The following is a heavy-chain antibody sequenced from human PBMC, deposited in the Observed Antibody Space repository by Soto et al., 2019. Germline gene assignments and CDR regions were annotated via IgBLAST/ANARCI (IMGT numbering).Heavy chain of an antibody. CDR3: ARRFEYFHH. CDR2: IYYSGST. CDR1: GGSITSSSHY. V-gene: IGHV4-39*01. Sequence: SETLSLTCDVSGGSITSSSHYWGWIRQPPGKGLEWIGSIYYSGSTYYNPSLKSRVTISVDTSKNQFSLKLSSVTAADTAVYYCARRFEYFHHWGQGTLVTVSS. J-gene: IGHJ1*01.